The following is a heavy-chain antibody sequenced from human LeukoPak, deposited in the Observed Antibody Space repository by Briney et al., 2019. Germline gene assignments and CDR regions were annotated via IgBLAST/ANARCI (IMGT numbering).Heavy chain of an antibody. J-gene: IGHJ4*02. CDR3: ARGLGDYNPLLFPVLGY. D-gene: IGHD1-14*01. Sequence: SVKVSCKTCGCTLTTYDINGVRQAAGQGVEWMGWMNPNNCDTSYAHKFHGRVTLPMHTSISTAYMDLNGLRADDTAGYYFARGLGDYNPLLFPVLGYWGQGSLGTVSS. CDR1: GCTLTTYD. V-gene: IGHV1-8*01. CDR2: MNPNNCDT.